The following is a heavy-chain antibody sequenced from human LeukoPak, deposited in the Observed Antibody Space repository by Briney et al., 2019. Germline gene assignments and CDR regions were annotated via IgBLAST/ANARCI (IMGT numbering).Heavy chain of an antibody. D-gene: IGHD3-10*01. J-gene: IGHJ4*02. CDR2: IFPSHST. CDR1: GLTVSTDY. Sequence: GGSLRLSCAASGLTVSTDYMSWVRQAPGKGLEWVSVIFPSHSTYYADSVKGRFTISRDNSKNAVYLQMNSLRPEDTAVYYCATKAGAGGGYFDYWGQGTLVTVSS. V-gene: IGHV3-53*05. CDR3: ATKAGAGGGYFDY.